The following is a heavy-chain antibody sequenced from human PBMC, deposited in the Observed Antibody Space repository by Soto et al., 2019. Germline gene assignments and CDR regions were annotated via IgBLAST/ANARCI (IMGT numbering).Heavy chain of an antibody. V-gene: IGHV1-2*02. Sequence: QVQLVQSGAEVKKPGASVKVSCKASGYTFTAYYMHWVRQAPGQGLEWMGWINPNSGGTYHAQNFQGRVTMTRDTSTTTAYMELASLRSDATAGYYCARGGGRGYNELDPWGHGTLVIVSS. D-gene: IGHD5-12*01. CDR1: GYTFTAYY. CDR2: INPNSGGT. J-gene: IGHJ5*02. CDR3: ARGGGRGYNELDP.